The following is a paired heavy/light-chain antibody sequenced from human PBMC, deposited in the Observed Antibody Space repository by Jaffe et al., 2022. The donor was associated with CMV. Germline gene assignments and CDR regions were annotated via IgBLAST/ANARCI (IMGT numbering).Heavy chain of an antibody. Sequence: QVQLVQSGAEVKKPGSSVKVSCRASGGTFSSHAINWVRQAPGQRLEWMGGITPMFDMPKYTQKFRGRVTITADASTSTAYMELSTLTSEDTAVYYCARSPGGDSTFFDSWGQGTLVTVSS. D-gene: IGHD2-21*01. CDR3: ARSPGGDSTFFDS. J-gene: IGHJ4*02. CDR2: ITPMFDMP. CDR1: GGTFSSHA. V-gene: IGHV1-69*01.
Light chain of an antibody. V-gene: IGKV1-NL1*01. CDR3: QQYYDTEGT. CDR1: QAIYNS. J-gene: IGKJ2*02. Sequence: DIQMTQSPSSLSASVGDRVTITCRASQAIYNSLAWYQQKPGKAPQLLLYVASRLESGVPSRFSGSGSGADYTLTISSLQPDDFATYYCQQYYDTEGTFGQGTKVEIK. CDR2: VAS.